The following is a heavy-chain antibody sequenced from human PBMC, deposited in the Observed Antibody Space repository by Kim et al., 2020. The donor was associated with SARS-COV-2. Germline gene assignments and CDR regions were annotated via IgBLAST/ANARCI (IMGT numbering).Heavy chain of an antibody. Sequence: SETLSLTCTVSGGSISSHFWSWIRQPPEKGLEWIGHIYYSGSTNYNPSLKSRATIAVDTSKNQFSLKLSSVTAADTAVYYCARTPGSSGPDYWGQGTLVTASS. CDR3: ARTPGSSGPDY. CDR2: IYYSGST. J-gene: IGHJ4*02. V-gene: IGHV4-59*11. D-gene: IGHD3-22*01. CDR1: GGSISSHF.